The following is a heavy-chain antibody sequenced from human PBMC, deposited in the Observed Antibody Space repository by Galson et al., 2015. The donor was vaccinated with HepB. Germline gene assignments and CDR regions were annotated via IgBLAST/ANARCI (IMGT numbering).Heavy chain of an antibody. V-gene: IGHV3-30*04. CDR3: ARSGYYYDSSGYYFPRYYYYGMDV. CDR2: ISYDGSNK. CDR1: GFTFSSYA. D-gene: IGHD3-22*01. Sequence: SLRLSCAASGFTFSSYAMHWVRQAPGKGLEWVAVISYDGSNKYYADSVKGRFTISRDNSKNTLYLQMNSLRAEDTAVYYCARSGYYYDSSGYYFPRYYYYGMDVWGQGTTVTVSS. J-gene: IGHJ6*02.